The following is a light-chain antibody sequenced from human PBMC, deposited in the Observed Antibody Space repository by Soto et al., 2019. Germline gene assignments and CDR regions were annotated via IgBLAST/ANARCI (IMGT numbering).Light chain of an antibody. CDR1: QGISSW. CDR3: QQANTFPLT. CDR2: AAS. Sequence: EIQMIEGPYFVPASIGHRVTTTCRASQGISSWLAWYQQKPGKAPKLLIYAASSFQSGAPSPLSGSGPGTDLTLTISSLQPEDFATYYCQQANTFPLTFGGGTKVDIK. J-gene: IGKJ4*01. V-gene: IGKV1-12*01.